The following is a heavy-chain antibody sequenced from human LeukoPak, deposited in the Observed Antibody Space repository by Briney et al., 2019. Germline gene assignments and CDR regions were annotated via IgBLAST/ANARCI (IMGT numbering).Heavy chain of an antibody. J-gene: IGHJ4*02. CDR3: ATPDNSGYYYLY. CDR2: IYYSGST. CDR1: GGSISSYH. V-gene: IGHV4-59*01. D-gene: IGHD3-22*01. Sequence: SETLSLTCTVSGGSISSYHWSWIRQPPGKGLEWIGYIYYSGSTNYNPSLKSRVTISVDTSKNQFSLKLSSVTAADTAVYYCATPDNSGYYYLYWGQGTLVTVSS.